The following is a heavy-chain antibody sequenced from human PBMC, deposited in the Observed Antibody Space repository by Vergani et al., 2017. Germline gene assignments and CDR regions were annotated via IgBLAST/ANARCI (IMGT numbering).Heavy chain of an antibody. D-gene: IGHD6-13*01. J-gene: IGHJ6*02. CDR3: ARMIAAAGAGVVSVYYYGMDV. V-gene: IGHV1-46*01. CDR2: INPSGGST. CDR1: GYTFTSYY. Sequence: QVQLVQSGAEVKKPGASVKVSCKASGYTFTSYYMHWVRQAPGQGLEWMGIINPSGGSTSYAQKFHGRVTMTRDTSTSTVYMELSSLRSEDTAVYYCARMIAAAGAGVVSVYYYGMDVWGQGTTVTVSS.